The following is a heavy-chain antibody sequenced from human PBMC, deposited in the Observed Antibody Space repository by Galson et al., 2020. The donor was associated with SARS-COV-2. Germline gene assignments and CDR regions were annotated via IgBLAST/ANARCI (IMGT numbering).Heavy chain of an antibody. D-gene: IGHD2-15*01. J-gene: IGHJ4*02. V-gene: IGHV4-31*03. CDR1: DGSISSGGYY. CDR2: IYYSGST. CDR3: ARVTHCSGGSCSFDY. Sequence: SEPLSLTCPVPDGSISSGGYYWSSIRQHPGKGLEWIGYIYYSGSTYYNPSLKSRVTISVDTSKNQFSLKLSSVTAADTAVYYCARVTHCSGGSCSFDYWGQGTLVAVSS.